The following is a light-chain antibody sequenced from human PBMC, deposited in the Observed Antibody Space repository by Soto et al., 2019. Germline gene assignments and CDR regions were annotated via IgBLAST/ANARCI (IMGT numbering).Light chain of an antibody. V-gene: IGKV3-11*01. J-gene: IGKJ1*01. CDR3: KQRSNWPLGT. CDR1: QSVSSY. CDR2: DAS. Sequence: EIVLTQSPATLSLSPGERATLSCRASQSVSSYLAWYQQKPGQAPRLLIYDASNRATGIPARFSGSGSGTDFTLTISSLEPEDFAVYYCKQRSNWPLGTFGQGTKVEIK.